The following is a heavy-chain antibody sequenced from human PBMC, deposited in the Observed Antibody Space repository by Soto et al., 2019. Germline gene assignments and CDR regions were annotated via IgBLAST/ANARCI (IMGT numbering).Heavy chain of an antibody. CDR1: GYTLTELS. CDR2: FDPEDGET. CDR3: ATTDIVVVPAATEIINYYYYYGMDV. J-gene: IGHJ6*02. V-gene: IGHV1-24*01. Sequence: ASVKVSCKVSGYTLTELSMHWVRQAPGKGLEWMGGFDPEDGETIYAQKFQGRVTMTEDTSTDTAYMELSSLRSEDTAVYYCATTDIVVVPAATEIINYYYYYGMDVWGQGTTVTVSS. D-gene: IGHD2-2*01.